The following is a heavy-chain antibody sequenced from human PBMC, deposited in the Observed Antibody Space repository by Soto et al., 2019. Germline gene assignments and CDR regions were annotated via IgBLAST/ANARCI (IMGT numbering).Heavy chain of an antibody. D-gene: IGHD3-10*01. Sequence: ASVKVSCKTSGYSFTGYSVHWVRQAPGHGPEWMGWINPKSGGTGYAQKFQGRVTMTRNTSISTAYMELSSLRSEDTAVYYCARGLGDHTNYWGQGTLVTVSS. CDR3: ARGLGDHTNY. CDR1: GYSFTGYS. V-gene: IGHV1-8*02. CDR2: INPKSGGT. J-gene: IGHJ4*02.